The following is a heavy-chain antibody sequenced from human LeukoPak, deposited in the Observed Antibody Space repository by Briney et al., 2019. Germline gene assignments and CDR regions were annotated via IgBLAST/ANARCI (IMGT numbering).Heavy chain of an antibody. V-gene: IGHV3-48*01. Sequence: PGGSLRLSCAASGFTFSSYSMNWVRQAPGKGLEWISYISSGSRTIYYGDSVKGRFTVSRDNAKNSLYLQMRSLRAEDTAVYYCARDKDTISRVFDYWGQGTLVTVSS. J-gene: IGHJ4*02. CDR1: GFTFSSYS. CDR2: ISSGSRTI. D-gene: IGHD5-24*01. CDR3: ARDKDTISRVFDY.